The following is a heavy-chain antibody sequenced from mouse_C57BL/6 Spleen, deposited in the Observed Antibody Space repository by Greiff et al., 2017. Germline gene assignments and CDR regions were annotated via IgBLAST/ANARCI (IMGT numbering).Heavy chain of an antibody. CDR2: INPNNGGT. CDR1: GYTFTDYY. J-gene: IGHJ2*01. CDR3: AGIREDFDY. Sequence: VQLQQSGPELVKPGASVKISCKASGYTFTDYYMNWVKQSHGKSLEWIGDINPNNGGTSYNQKFKGKATLTVDKSSSTAYMELRSLASEDSAVYCCAGIREDFDYWGQGTTLTVSS. D-gene: IGHD2-12*01. V-gene: IGHV1-26*01.